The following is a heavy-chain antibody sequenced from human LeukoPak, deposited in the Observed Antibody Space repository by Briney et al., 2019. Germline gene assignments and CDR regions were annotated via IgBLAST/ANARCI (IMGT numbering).Heavy chain of an antibody. CDR2: ISWDGDDI. D-gene: IGHD6-13*01. V-gene: IGHV3-9*01. CDR3: VQDGRPGIRYSSSWYGDNWFDP. Sequence: HSGRSLRLSCAASGFTFHDYAMHWVRQAPGKGLEWVSGISWDGDDIGYADSVKGRFTISRDNAKNSLYLHMNSLRPEDTALYYCVQDGRPGIRYSSSWYGDNWFDPWGQGTLVTVSS. CDR1: GFTFHDYA. J-gene: IGHJ5*02.